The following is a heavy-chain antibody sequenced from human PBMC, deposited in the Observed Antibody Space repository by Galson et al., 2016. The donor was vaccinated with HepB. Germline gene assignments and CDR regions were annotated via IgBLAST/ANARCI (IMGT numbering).Heavy chain of an antibody. Sequence: SLRLSCAASGFTVINNYMSWVRQAPGKGLQWVSFIYSDNTISYADSVKGRFTISRDTSKNTVFLQMNSLRAEDTAVYYCTRRAAAGPFDYWGQGTLVTASS. V-gene: IGHV3-53*01. CDR2: IYSDNTI. CDR1: GFTVINNY. J-gene: IGHJ4*02. CDR3: TRRAAAGPFDY. D-gene: IGHD6-13*01.